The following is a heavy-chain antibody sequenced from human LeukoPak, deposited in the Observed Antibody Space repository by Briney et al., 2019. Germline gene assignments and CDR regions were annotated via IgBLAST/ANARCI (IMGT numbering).Heavy chain of an antibody. CDR2: ISYDGSNK. Sequence: TGRSLRLSCAASGFTFSNYAMHWVRQAPGKGLEWLAIISYDGSNKYCADSVKGRFTISRDNSKNTLYVQMNGLRVDDTAVYYCARDRLDGNNWNDCDYWGQGTLVTVSS. CDR3: ARDRLDGNNWNDCDY. CDR1: GFTFSNYA. V-gene: IGHV3-30-3*01. D-gene: IGHD1-1*01. J-gene: IGHJ4*02.